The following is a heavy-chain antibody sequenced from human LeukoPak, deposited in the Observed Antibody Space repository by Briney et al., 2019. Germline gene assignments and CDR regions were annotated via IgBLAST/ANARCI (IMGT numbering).Heavy chain of an antibody. Sequence: SETLSLTCTVSGGSISSSSYYWGWIRQPPGKGLEWIGSIYYSGSTYYNPSLKSRVTISVDTSKNQFSLKLSSVTAADTAVYYCASALGGIVVVVAATRFDYWGQGTLVTVSS. CDR2: IYYSGST. CDR1: GGSISSSSYY. CDR3: ASALGGIVVVVAATRFDY. D-gene: IGHD2-15*01. V-gene: IGHV4-39*07. J-gene: IGHJ4*02.